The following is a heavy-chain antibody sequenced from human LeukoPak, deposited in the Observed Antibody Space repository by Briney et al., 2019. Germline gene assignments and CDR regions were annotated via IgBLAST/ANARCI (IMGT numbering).Heavy chain of an antibody. D-gene: IGHD3-22*01. CDR1: GFTFSSYG. J-gene: IGHJ3*02. CDR3: AKDYYDSSGYYGDAFDI. Sequence: GRSLRLSCAASGFTFSSYGMHWVRQAPGKGLEWVAVISYDGSNKYYADSVKGRFTISRDNSKNTLYLQMNSLRAEDTAVYYCAKDYYDSSGYYGDAFDIWGQGTMVTVSS. V-gene: IGHV3-30*18. CDR2: ISYDGSNK.